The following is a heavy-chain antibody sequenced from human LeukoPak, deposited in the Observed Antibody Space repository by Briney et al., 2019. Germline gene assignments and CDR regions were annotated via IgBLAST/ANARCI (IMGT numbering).Heavy chain of an antibody. Sequence: GGSLRLSCAASGFTFSSYGMHWVRQAPGKGLEWVAVIWYDGSNKYYADSVKGRFTISRDNSKNTLYLQMNSLRAEDTAVYYCAKAVMDYYDSSGYYSGFDYWGQGTLVTVSS. J-gene: IGHJ4*02. CDR1: GFTFSSYG. D-gene: IGHD3-22*01. CDR2: IWYDGSNK. CDR3: AKAVMDYYDSSGYYSGFDY. V-gene: IGHV3-33*06.